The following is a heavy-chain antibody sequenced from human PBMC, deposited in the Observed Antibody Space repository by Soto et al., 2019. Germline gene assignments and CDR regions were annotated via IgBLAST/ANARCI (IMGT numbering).Heavy chain of an antibody. CDR3: ARPSGHSDWWWFDL. Sequence: QVRLQESGPGLVKPSDTLSLTCIVSGASISNYYWSWIRQPPDQGLEWIGYVHNSGQTYYNPSLKSRVTISADTSNNQLSLELRSVTTADTAVYYCARPSGHSDWWWFDLWGRCTLVTVSS. D-gene: IGHD2-8*02. J-gene: IGHJ2*01. V-gene: IGHV4-59*08. CDR1: GASISNYY. CDR2: VHNSGQT.